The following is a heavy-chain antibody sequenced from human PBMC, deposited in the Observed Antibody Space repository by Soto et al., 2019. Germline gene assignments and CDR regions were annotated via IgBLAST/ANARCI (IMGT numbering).Heavy chain of an antibody. D-gene: IGHD3-22*01. CDR2: VSVSGGTT. V-gene: IGHV3-23*01. CDR3: AKGLYYYDSSGYRLFDY. CDR1: GFMFNNYA. J-gene: IGHJ4*02. Sequence: GGSLRLSCAASGFMFNNYAMSWGRQAPGKGLEWVSTVSVSGGTTYYADSLKGRFTISRDNSKKTVYLQMNRLRADDTAIYYCAKGLYYYDSSGYRLFDYWGQGTLVTVSS.